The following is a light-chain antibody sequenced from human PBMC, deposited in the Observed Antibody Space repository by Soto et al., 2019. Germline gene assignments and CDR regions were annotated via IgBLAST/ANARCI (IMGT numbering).Light chain of an antibody. J-gene: IGLJ1*01. Sequence: QSVLTQPPSVSAAPGQKFTISCSGISSNIGNNYVSWYQQLPGTAPKLLIYENNKRPSGIPDRFSGSKSGTSATLGITGLQTGDEADYYCGTWDSSLSAGVFGTGTKVTGL. CDR2: ENN. CDR3: GTWDSSLSAGV. V-gene: IGLV1-51*02. CDR1: SSNIGNNY.